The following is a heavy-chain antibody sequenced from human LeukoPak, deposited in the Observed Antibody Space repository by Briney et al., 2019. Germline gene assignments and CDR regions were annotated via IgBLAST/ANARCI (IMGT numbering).Heavy chain of an antibody. CDR3: AKEVGYYFDY. V-gene: IGHV3-30*18. J-gene: IGHJ4*02. D-gene: IGHD1-26*01. CDR2: ISYDGSNK. CDR1: GFTFSSYG. Sequence: GRSLRLSCAASGFTFSSYGMHWVRQAPGKGLEWVAVISYDGSNKYYADSVKGRFTISRDNSKNTLYLQMNSLRAADTAVYYCAKEVGYYFDYWGQGTLVTVSS.